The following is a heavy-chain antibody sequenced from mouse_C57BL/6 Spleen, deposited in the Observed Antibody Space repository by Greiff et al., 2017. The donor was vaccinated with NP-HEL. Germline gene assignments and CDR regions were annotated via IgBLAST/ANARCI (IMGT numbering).Heavy chain of an antibody. V-gene: IGHV1-64*01. D-gene: IGHD4-1*01. CDR2: IHPNSGST. CDR3: ARSELYYFDY. J-gene: IGHJ2*01. Sequence: QVQLQQPGAELVKPGASVKLSCKAFGYTFTSYWMHWVKQRPGQGLEWIGMIHPNSGSTNYNEKFKSKATLTVDKSSSTAYMQLSSLTSEDSAVYYCARSELYYFDYWGQGTTLTVSS. CDR1: GYTFTSYW.